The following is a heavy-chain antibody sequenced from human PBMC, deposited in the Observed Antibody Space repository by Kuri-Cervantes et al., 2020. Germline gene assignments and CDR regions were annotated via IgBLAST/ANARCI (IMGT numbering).Heavy chain of an antibody. D-gene: IGHD3-3*01. Sequence: GGSLRLSCAASGFTFSDYSMNWVRQAPGKGLECLSSISSSSSYIYYADSVKGRFTISRDNAKNSLYLQMNSLRAEDTAVYYCARAGRKITIFGVAESDYWGQGTLVTVSS. CDR3: ARAGRKITIFGVAESDY. CDR1: GFTFSDYS. J-gene: IGHJ4*02. CDR2: ISSSSSYI. V-gene: IGHV3-21*01.